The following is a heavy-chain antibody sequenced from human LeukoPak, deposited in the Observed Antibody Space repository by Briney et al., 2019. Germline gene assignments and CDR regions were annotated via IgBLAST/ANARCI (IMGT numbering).Heavy chain of an antibody. Sequence: PSETLSLTCTVSGGSISSTSYYWGWIRQPPGKGLEWIGTIYYSGSTYYNPSLRSRVTISVGTSKNQFSVKLTSVTAADTAVYYCARHRGYCGGTNCYLSWFDPWGQGTLVTVSS. J-gene: IGHJ5*02. CDR1: GGSISSTSYY. D-gene: IGHD2-15*01. CDR2: IYYSGST. CDR3: ARHRGYCGGTNCYLSWFDP. V-gene: IGHV4-39*01.